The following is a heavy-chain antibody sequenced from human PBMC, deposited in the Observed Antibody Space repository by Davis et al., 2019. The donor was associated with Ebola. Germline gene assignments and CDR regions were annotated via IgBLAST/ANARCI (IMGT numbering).Heavy chain of an antibody. V-gene: IGHV3-7*03. J-gene: IGHJ6*02. Sequence: GESLKISCAASGFTFSSYWMSWVRQAPGKRLEWVANIKQDGSEKYYVDSVKGRFTISRDNAKNSLYLQMNSLRAEDTAVYYCAREGSSSEEIYYYYGMDVWGQGTTVTVSS. CDR2: IKQDGSEK. CDR3: AREGSSSEEIYYYYGMDV. D-gene: IGHD6-6*01. CDR1: GFTFSSYW.